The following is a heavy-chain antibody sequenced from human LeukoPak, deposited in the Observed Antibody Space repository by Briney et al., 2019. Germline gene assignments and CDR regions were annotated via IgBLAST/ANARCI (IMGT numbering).Heavy chain of an antibody. Sequence: SETLSLTCIVSGGSISSSRFYWGWIRQPPGKGLEWIGTIYYSGSTYYNPSLKSRVTISAGTSKNQFSLNLSSVTAADTGVYYCARHVSSALRIVVVTSDWYFDRWGRGTLVTVSS. CDR3: ARHVSSALRIVVVTSDWYFDR. V-gene: IGHV4-39*01. D-gene: IGHD2-21*02. J-gene: IGHJ2*01. CDR1: GGSISSSRFY. CDR2: IYYSGST.